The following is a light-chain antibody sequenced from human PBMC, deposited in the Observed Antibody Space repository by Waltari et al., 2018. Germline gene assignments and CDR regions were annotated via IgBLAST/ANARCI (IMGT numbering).Light chain of an antibody. CDR2: QAT. J-gene: IGLJ2*01. CDR3: QAWDSSSEMV. V-gene: IGLV3-1*01. Sequence: WTHPKPCQSPILVSYQATKRPAGIPERFSGSISGNTATLTISGTQAMDEADYYCQAWDSSSEMVFGGGTKLTVL.